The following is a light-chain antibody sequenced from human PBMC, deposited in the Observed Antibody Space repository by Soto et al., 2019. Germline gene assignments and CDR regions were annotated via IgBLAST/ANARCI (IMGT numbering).Light chain of an antibody. CDR3: QSFDISLSAAA. J-gene: IGLJ2*01. CDR2: DNT. V-gene: IGLV1-40*01. Sequence: QPVLTQPPSVSGAPGQRVTISCTGGSSNIGAGYDVHWYQQLPGTAPKLLIYDNTHRPSGVPDRFSASRSGTSASLAITGLQAEDEADYYCQSFDISLSAAAIGGGTQLTVL. CDR1: SSNIGAGYD.